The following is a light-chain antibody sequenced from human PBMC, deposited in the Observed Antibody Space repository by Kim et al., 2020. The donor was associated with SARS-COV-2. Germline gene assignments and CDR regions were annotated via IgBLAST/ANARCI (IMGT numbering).Light chain of an antibody. CDR3: QSYDSSLSSWV. V-gene: IGLV1-40*01. Sequence: QSGTISGTGTSSNLGAGFRVHWYQQLPGTAPKLLIYENDNRPSGVPPRFSASKSDTSASLAITGLQPEDEADYHCQSYDSSLSSWVFGGGTQLTVL. CDR1: SSNLGAGFR. J-gene: IGLJ3*02. CDR2: END.